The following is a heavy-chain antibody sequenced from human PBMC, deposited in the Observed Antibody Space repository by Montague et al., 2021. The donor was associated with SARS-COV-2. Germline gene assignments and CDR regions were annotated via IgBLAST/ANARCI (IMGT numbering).Heavy chain of an antibody. CDR2: INYSGTT. CDR1: GGSISGYY. Sequence: SETLSLTCTVSGGSISGYYWSWIRQPPGKGLEWIGAINYSGTTYYNPSLKSRVTISLDTAKNQFSPKMTSVTAADTAAYYCARHWGIAAAGNWGQGTLVTVSS. V-gene: IGHV4-39*01. J-gene: IGHJ4*02. CDR3: ARHWGIAAAGN. D-gene: IGHD6-13*01.